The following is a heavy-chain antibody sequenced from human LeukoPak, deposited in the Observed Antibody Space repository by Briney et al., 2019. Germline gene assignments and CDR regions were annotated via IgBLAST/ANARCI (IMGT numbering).Heavy chain of an antibody. CDR2: INHSGTT. Sequence: SETLSLTCAVYGGSFSGYYWSWIRQSPGKGLEWIGEINHSGTTNYNPSLKSRVTISVDTSKKQFSLKLGSVTAADTAVYYCARHIPGGRRAFDIWGQGTMVTVSS. D-gene: IGHD2-21*01. CDR3: ARHIPGGRRAFDI. V-gene: IGHV4-34*01. J-gene: IGHJ3*02. CDR1: GGSFSGYY.